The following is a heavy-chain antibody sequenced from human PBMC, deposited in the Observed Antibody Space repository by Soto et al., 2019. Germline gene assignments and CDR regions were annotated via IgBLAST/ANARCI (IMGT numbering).Heavy chain of an antibody. J-gene: IGHJ5*02. CDR3: ARALLTYYDYVWGSYRPGWFDP. CDR1: GGSISSGGYS. V-gene: IGHV4-30-2*01. CDR2: IYHSGST. Sequence: TLSLAFAVSGGSISSGGYSGSWIRQPPGKGLEWIGYIYHSGSTYYNPSLKSRVTMSVDRSKNQFSLKLSSVTAADTAVYYCARALLTYYDYVWGSYRPGWFDPWGQGTLVTVSS. D-gene: IGHD3-16*02.